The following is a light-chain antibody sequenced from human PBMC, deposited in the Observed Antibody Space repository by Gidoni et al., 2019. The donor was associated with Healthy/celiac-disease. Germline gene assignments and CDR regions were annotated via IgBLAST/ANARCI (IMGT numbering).Light chain of an antibody. J-gene: IGKJ2*01. Sequence: DIVMTQSLDSLAVSLGERATINCKSSQSVLYSSNNKNYLAWYQQKPGQPPKLLIYWASTRESGVPDRFSGSGSGTDFTLTISSLQVEDVAVYYCQQYYSTPYTFGQGTKLEIK. CDR2: WAS. CDR3: QQYYSTPYT. CDR1: QSVLYSSNNKNY. V-gene: IGKV4-1*01.